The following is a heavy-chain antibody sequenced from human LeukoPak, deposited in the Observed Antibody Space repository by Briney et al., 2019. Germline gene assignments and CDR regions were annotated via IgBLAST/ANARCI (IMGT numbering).Heavy chain of an antibody. CDR3: ARREKVAIYDY. CDR1: GGSISSGDYY. CDR2: IYYSGST. V-gene: IGHV4-30-4*08. D-gene: IGHD5-12*01. J-gene: IGHJ4*02. Sequence: KPSETLSLTCTVSGGSISSGDYYWSWIRQPPGKGLEWIGYIYYSGSTYYNPSLKSRVTISVDRSKNQFSLKLSSVTAADTAVYYCARREKVAIYDYWGQGTLVTVSS.